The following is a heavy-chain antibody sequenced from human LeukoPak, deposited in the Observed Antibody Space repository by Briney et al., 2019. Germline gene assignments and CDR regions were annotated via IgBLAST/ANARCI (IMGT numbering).Heavy chain of an antibody. V-gene: IGHV3-33*06. CDR1: GFTFSSYG. Sequence: GRSLRLSCAASGFTFSSYGMHWVRQAPGKGLEWVAVIWYDGSNKYYADSVKGRFTIPRDNSRNTLFLQMNSLRAEDTAVYYCAKDTHYYMDVWGKGTTVTVSS. J-gene: IGHJ6*03. CDR3: AKDTHYYMDV. CDR2: IWYDGSNK.